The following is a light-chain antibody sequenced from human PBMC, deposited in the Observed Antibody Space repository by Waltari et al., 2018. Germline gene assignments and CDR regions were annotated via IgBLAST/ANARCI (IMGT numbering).Light chain of an antibody. Sequence: QSVLTQPPSVSAAPGQKVTISCSGSGSNIGNNYVSWYQQLPGTAPKLLIYENNKRPSGIPDRFPASKSGTSATLGITGLQTGDEADYYCATWDSSLSGVFGGGTKLTVL. J-gene: IGLJ3*02. CDR3: ATWDSSLSGV. V-gene: IGLV1-51*02. CDR1: GSNIGNNY. CDR2: ENN.